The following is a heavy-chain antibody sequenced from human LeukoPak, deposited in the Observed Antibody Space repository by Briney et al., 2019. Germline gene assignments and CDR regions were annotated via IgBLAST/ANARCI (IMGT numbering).Heavy chain of an antibody. J-gene: IGHJ4*02. Sequence: GASVKVSCKASGGTFSSYAISWVRQAPAQGLEWMGGIIPIFGAANYAQKFQGRVTITADESTSTAYMELSSLRSEDTAVYYCAREARGRDGYNPDYWGQGTLVTVSS. D-gene: IGHD5-24*01. CDR2: IIPIFGAA. V-gene: IGHV1-69*13. CDR1: GGTFSSYA. CDR3: AREARGRDGYNPDY.